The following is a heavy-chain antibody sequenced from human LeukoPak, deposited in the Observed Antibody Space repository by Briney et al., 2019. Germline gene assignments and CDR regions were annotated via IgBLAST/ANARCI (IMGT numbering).Heavy chain of an antibody. J-gene: IGHJ4*01. CDR1: GFTFSNYA. CDR2: ISGSGAST. V-gene: IGHV3-23*01. CDR3: AKRQWELHRLSAFDY. D-gene: IGHD1-26*01. Sequence: GGSLRLSCAASGFTFSNYAMNWVRQAPGKGLEWVSTISGSGASTDYADSVKGRFTISRDNSKNRLYLQMNSLRAEDTAVYYCAKRQWELHRLSAFDYWGHGTLVSVSS.